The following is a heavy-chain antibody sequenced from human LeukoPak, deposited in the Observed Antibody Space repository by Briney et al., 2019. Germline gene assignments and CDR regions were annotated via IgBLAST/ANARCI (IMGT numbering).Heavy chain of an antibody. CDR2: ISAYKGNT. Sequence: ASVKVSCKASGYTFTSYGISWVRQAPGQGLEWMGWISAYKGNTNYAQKLQGRVTTTTDTSTSTAYMELRSLRSDDTAVYYCATRSGPLFPNFQHWGQGTLVTVSS. CDR3: ATRSGPLFPNFQH. V-gene: IGHV1-18*01. D-gene: IGHD2-15*01. CDR1: GYTFTSYG. J-gene: IGHJ1*01.